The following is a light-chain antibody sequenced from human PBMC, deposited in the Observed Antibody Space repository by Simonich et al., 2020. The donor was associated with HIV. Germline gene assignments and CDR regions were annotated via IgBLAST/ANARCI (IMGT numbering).Light chain of an antibody. CDR1: QGISSA. J-gene: IGKJ5*01. Sequence: AIQLTQSPSSLSASVGDRVTITCRASQGISSALAWYQQKPGKAPKLLIYDASNLESGVPSRFSGSGSGTDFTLTISSLQPEDFATYYCQQYDSLPLTFGQGTRLEIK. CDR3: QQYDSLPLT. V-gene: IGKV1-13*02. CDR2: DAS.